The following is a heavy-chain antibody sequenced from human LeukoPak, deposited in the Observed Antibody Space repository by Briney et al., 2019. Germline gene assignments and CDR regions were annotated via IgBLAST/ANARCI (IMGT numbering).Heavy chain of an antibody. CDR2: ISGSSSYT. CDR1: GFNFSDYY. J-gene: IGHJ4*02. Sequence: PGGSLRPSCAASGFNFSDYYMSWIRQAPGKGLEWVSYISGSSSYTDYTDSVKGRFTISRDNAKNSLYLQMNSLRAEDTAVYYCARSGAGNYGDYVDYWGQGTLVTVSS. D-gene: IGHD4-17*01. CDR3: ARSGAGNYGDYVDY. V-gene: IGHV3-11*03.